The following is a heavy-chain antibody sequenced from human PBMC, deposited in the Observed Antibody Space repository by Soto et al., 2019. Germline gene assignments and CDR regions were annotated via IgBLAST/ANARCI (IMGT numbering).Heavy chain of an antibody. D-gene: IGHD3-10*01. J-gene: IGHJ6*02. CDR1: GGTFSSYA. V-gene: IGHV1-69*13. CDR3: ARHGSEPRYYYYGMDV. CDR2: IISIFGTA. Sequence: ASVKVSCKASGGTFSSYAISWVRQAPGQGLEWMGGIISIFGTANYAQKFQGRVTITADESTSTAYMELSSLRSEDTAVYYCARHGSEPRYYYYGMDVWGQGTTVTVS.